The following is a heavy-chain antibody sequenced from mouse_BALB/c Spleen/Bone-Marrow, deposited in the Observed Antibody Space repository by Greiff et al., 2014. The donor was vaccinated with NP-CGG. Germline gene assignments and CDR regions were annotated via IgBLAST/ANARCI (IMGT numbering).Heavy chain of an antibody. CDR1: GFSLTSYG. V-gene: IGHV2-4-1*01. CDR3: ARTSNYVDFGY. D-gene: IGHD2-5*01. Sequence: QVQLQQSGPGLVQPSQSLSITCTVSGFSLTSYGVHWVRQSPGKGLEWLGAIWSGGGSDYNAAFISRLSVTKDNSKSQVFFKMFSLQVDDTAIYYCARTSNYVDFGYWGQGTTLTVSS. CDR2: IWSGGGS. J-gene: IGHJ2*01.